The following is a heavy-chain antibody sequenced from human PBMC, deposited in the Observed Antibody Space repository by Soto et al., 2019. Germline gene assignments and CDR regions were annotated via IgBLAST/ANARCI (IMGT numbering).Heavy chain of an antibody. CDR1: GFTFNNYD. V-gene: IGHV3-74*03. CDR3: AKVRRYSGYEYFDY. J-gene: IGHJ4*02. CDR2: IIGDGTTT. D-gene: IGHD5-12*01. Sequence: GGSLRLSCAASGFTFNNYDMSWVRQAPGKGLVWVSRIIGDGTTTAYADSVKGRFTISRDNARNTLYLQMNSLRAEDTAVYYCAKVRRYSGYEYFDYWGQGALVTVSS.